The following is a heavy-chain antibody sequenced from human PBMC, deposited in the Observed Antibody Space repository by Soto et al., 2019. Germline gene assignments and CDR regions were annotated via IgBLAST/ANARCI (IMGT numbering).Heavy chain of an antibody. CDR3: AHSFGEVRGRYHHYF. CDR1: GFSLSTPAVG. J-gene: IGHJ2*01. V-gene: IGHV2-5*02. Sequence: SGPTLVNPTETLTLTRTFSGFSLSTPAVGVGWIGQPPGKALEWLALIYWDNDKTYSPSLKSRLSVSRGTSKNQVALTMTNMDPVDTATYYCAHSFGEVRGRYHHYF. CDR2: IYWDNDK. D-gene: IGHD3-10*01.